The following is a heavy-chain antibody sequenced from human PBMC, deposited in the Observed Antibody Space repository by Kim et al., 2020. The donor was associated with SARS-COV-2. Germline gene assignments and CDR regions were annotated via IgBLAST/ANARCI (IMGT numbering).Heavy chain of an antibody. CDR2: IRSTAFGGTT. CDR3: SRLDDFGDYPYSYYGMDI. CDR1: GFTFGDYA. Sequence: GGSLRLSCTASGFTFGDYAMSWFRQAPGKGLEWVGFIRSTAFGGTTEYAACVKGRFTSSRDDSKSIAYLQMKSLKTEDTAVYYCSRLDDFGDYPYSYYGMDIWGQGTTVTVSS. V-gene: IGHV3-49*03. J-gene: IGHJ6*02. D-gene: IGHD4-17*01.